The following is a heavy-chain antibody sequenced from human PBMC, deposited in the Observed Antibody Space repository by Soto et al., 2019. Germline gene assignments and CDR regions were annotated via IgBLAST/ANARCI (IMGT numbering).Heavy chain of an antibody. CDR3: AKGGVGSPQWYFDL. CDR1: GYTFSNYG. J-gene: IGHJ2*01. CDR2: ISAYSGNT. D-gene: IGHD1-26*01. V-gene: IGHV1-18*01. Sequence: QVQLVQSGAEVKEPGASVKVSCKASGYTFSNYGIIWVRQAPGQGLEWMGWISAYSGNTKYAQKFRGRVTMTTDTPTSTAYMELTSLRSDDTAVYYCAKGGVGSPQWYFDLWGRGTLVTVSS.